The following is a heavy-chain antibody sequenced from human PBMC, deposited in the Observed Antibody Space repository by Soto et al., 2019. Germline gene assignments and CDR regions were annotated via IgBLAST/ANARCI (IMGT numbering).Heavy chain of an antibody. V-gene: IGHV2-5*01. CDR3: ARAYTYDFDY. Sequence: QITLKESGPPLVKPTQTLTLTCTFSGFSFGVSGVGVGWIRQPPGKALEWLALVFWHDDKRYNPSLRSRLTITKDAPKHQVVLTMTNMDPLDTATYFCARAYTYDFDYWGQGTLVSVSS. D-gene: IGHD5-18*01. J-gene: IGHJ4*02. CDR1: GFSFGVSGVG. CDR2: VFWHDDK.